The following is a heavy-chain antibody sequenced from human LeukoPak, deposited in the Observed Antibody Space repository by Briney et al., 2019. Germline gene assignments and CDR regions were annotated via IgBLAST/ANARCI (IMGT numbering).Heavy chain of an antibody. J-gene: IGHJ6*02. CDR1: GGSISSYY. D-gene: IGHD3-22*01. CDR2: IYYSGST. Sequence: SETLSLTCTVSGGSISSYYWSWIRQPPGKGLEWIGHIYYSGSTNYNPSLKSRVTISVDTSKNQFSLKLSSVTAADTAVYYCARGSVHYYDSSGYSSYYYYGMDVWGQGTTVTVSS. V-gene: IGHV4-59*01. CDR3: ARGSVHYYDSSGYSSYYYYGMDV.